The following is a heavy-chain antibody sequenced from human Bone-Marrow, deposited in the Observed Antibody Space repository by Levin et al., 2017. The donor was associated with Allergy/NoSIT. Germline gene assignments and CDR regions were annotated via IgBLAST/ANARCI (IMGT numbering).Heavy chain of an antibody. J-gene: IGHJ4*02. D-gene: IGHD1-26*01. CDR1: GYTFTDYY. CDR3: TRKAGGGFDY. V-gene: IGHV1-2*06. CDR2: IGPGSGGT. Sequence: ASVKVSCKASGYTFTDYYIHWVRHVPGQGLEWMGRIGPGSGGTDYPQRSQGRVTMKIDSSITTVHLDMDGLTSDDTAIYYCTRKAGGGFDYWGQGTLVTVSS.